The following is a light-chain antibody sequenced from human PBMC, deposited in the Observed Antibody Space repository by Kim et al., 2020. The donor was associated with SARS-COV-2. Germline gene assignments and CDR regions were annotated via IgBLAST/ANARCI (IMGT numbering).Light chain of an antibody. Sequence: LFASVGDRFTITCRAIQNINTWLAWYHQKPGEAPNLLIYDASTLQSGVPSRFSGSGSGTEFTLSISGLQPDDFGTYFCQQYNTYFTFGQGTKLEI. CDR3: QQYNTYFT. CDR1: QNINTW. CDR2: DAS. J-gene: IGKJ2*01. V-gene: IGKV1-5*01.